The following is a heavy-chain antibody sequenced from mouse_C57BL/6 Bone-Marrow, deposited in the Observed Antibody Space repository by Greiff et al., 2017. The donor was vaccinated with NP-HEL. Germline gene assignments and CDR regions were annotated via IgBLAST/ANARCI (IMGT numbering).Heavy chain of an antibody. CDR1: GFTFSDYG. CDR2: ISSGSSTI. CDR3: ARRLYGSSHYYAMDY. D-gene: IGHD1-1*01. Sequence: ESGGGLVKPGGSLKLSCAASGFTFSDYGMHWVRQAPEKGLEWVAYISSGSSTIYYADTVKGRFTISRDNAKNTLFLQMTSLRSEDTAMYYCARRLYGSSHYYAMDYWGQGTSVTVSS. J-gene: IGHJ4*01. V-gene: IGHV5-17*01.